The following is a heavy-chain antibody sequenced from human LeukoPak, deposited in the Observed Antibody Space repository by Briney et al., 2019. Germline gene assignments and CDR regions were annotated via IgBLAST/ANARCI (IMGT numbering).Heavy chain of an antibody. CDR2: LWPDGITT. J-gene: IGHJ5*02. Sequence: PGGSLRLSCAASGFSVSNNGIHWVRQAPGKGLEWVAVLWPDGITTRYADSVEGRFTMSRDNSKNTAYVQMNSLRAEDTAVYFCARRGGSGTFPHYFDAWGQGILVTVSS. D-gene: IGHD3-10*01. V-gene: IGHV3-33*01. CDR3: ARRGGSGTFPHYFDA. CDR1: GFSVSNNG.